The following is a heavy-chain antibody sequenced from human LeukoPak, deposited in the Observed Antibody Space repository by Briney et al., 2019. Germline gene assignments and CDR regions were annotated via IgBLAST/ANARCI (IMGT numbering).Heavy chain of an antibody. J-gene: IGHJ4*02. CDR3: ARGYCSGGSCYRGYFDY. Sequence: SETLSLTCTVSGGSISSYYWSWIRQPPGKGLEWIGYIYYSGSTNYNPSLKSRVTISVDTSKNQFSLKLSSVTAADTAVYYCARGYCSGGSCYRGYFDYRGQGTLVTVSS. CDR2: IYYSGST. D-gene: IGHD2-15*01. CDR1: GGSISSYY. V-gene: IGHV4-59*01.